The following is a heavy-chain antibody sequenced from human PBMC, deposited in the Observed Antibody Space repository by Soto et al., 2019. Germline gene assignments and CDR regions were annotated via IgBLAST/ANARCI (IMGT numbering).Heavy chain of an antibody. Sequence: EVQLVESGGGLVQPGRSLRLSCAASGFTFDDYAMHWVRQAPGKGLEWVSGISWNSGSIGYADSVKGRFTISRDNAKNSLYLQINSLRAEDTAWYYCAKDMSGYCSGGSCYSHYYYYYGMDVWGQGTTVTVSS. D-gene: IGHD2-15*01. CDR1: GFTFDDYA. CDR3: AKDMSGYCSGGSCYSHYYYYYGMDV. V-gene: IGHV3-9*01. J-gene: IGHJ6*02. CDR2: ISWNSGSI.